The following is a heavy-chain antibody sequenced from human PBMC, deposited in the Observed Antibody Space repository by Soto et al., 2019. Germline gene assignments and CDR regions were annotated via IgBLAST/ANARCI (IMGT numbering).Heavy chain of an antibody. J-gene: IGHJ4*02. D-gene: IGHD4-17*01. V-gene: IGHV1-46*01. Sequence: GASLKVSCKASGYTFTSYYMHWVRQAPGQGLEWMGIINPSGGSTSYAQKFQGRVTITRDTSTTTAYMELSSLRSEDTAVYYCARDLTTVTHPFDYWGQGTLVTVSS. CDR3: ARDLTTVTHPFDY. CDR1: GYTFTSYY. CDR2: INPSGGST.